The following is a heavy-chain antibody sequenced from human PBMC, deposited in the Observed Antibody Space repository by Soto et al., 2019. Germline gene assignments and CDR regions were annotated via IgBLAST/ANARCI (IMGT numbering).Heavy chain of an antibody. Sequence: ASVKVSCKASGYAFTSYGISWVRQAPGQGLEWKGWLSAYNGNTNYAQKLQGRVTITTDTSTSTAYMELRSLRSDDTAVYYCARDPDRGYSGYDCWFDPWG. J-gene: IGHJ5*02. CDR1: GYAFTSYG. D-gene: IGHD5-12*01. V-gene: IGHV1-18*04. CDR3: ARDPDRGYSGYDCWFDP. CDR2: LSAYNGNT.